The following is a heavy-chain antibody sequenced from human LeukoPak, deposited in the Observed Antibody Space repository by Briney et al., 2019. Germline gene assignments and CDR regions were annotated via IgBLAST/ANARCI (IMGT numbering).Heavy chain of an antibody. CDR2: IYYTGST. CDR1: GGSISSYY. D-gene: IGHD6-25*01. Sequence: PSETLSLTCTVSGGSISSYYWSWLRQPPGMGLEWIGYIYYTGSTNYNPSLKSRVTISVDTSNNQFSLKLSSVTAADTAVYYCARDRGSGVFDPWGQGTLVTVSS. V-gene: IGHV4-59*01. CDR3: ARDRGSGVFDP. J-gene: IGHJ5*02.